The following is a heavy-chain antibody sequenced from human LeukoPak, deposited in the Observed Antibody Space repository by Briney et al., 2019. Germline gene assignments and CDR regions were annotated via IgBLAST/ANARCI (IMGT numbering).Heavy chain of an antibody. CDR2: IIPIFGTA. J-gene: IGHJ3*02. V-gene: IGHV1-69*05. CDR1: GGTFSSYA. CDR3: ARDPYAFDI. Sequence: SVKVSCKASGGTFSSYAISWVRQAPGQGLEWMGGIIPIFGTANYAQKLQGRVTMTTDTSTSTAYMELRSLRSDDTAVYYCARDPYAFDIWGQGTMVTVSS.